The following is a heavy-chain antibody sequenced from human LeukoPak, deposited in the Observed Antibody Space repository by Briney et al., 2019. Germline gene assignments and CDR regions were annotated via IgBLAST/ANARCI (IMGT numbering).Heavy chain of an antibody. Sequence: GGSLRLSCAASGFTFSSYAMSWVRQAPGKGLEWVSAISGSGGSTYYADSVKGRFTISRDNSKNTLYLQMNSLRAEDTAVYYWAGPPFFDSSASRKPDPLYSWGQGTRVPVPS. V-gene: IGHV3-23*01. CDR2: ISGSGGST. CDR3: AGPPFFDSSASRKPDPLYS. D-gene: IGHD3-22*01. CDR1: GFTFSSYA. J-gene: IGHJ4*02.